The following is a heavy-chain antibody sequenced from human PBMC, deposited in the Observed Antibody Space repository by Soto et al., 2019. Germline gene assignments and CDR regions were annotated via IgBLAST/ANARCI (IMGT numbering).Heavy chain of an antibody. J-gene: IGHJ6*02. D-gene: IGHD6-6*01. CDR1: GGSISSYY. V-gene: IGHV4-59*12. CDR2: IYYSGST. Sequence: SETLSLTCTVSGGSISSYYWSWIRQPPGKGLEWIGYIYYSGSTNYNPSLKSRVTISVDTSKNQFSLKLGSVTAADTAVYYCARDERVLGYSSSSFHQANYYYYGMDVWGQGTTVTVSS. CDR3: ARDERVLGYSSSSFHQANYYYYGMDV.